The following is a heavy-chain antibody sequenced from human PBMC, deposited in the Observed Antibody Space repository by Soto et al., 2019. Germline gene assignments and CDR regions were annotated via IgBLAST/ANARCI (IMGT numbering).Heavy chain of an antibody. CDR1: GGSISSYY. J-gene: IGHJ4*02. Sequence: SETLSLTCTVSGGSISSYYWSWIRQPPGKGLEWIGYIYYSGSTNHNPSLKSRVTISVDTSKNQFSLKLSSVTAADTAVYYCARDDYGDHPFDYWGQGTLVTVSS. CDR2: IYYSGST. D-gene: IGHD4-17*01. CDR3: ARDDYGDHPFDY. V-gene: IGHV4-59*01.